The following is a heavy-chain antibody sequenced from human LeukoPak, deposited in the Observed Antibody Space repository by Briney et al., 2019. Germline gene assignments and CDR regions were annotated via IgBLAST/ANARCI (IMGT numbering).Heavy chain of an antibody. J-gene: IGHJ5*02. Sequence: PSQTLSFTCTVSGGSISSGSYYWSWIRQPAGKGLEWIGRIYTSGSTNYNPSLKSRVTISVDTSKNQFSLKLSSVTAADTAVYYCARDSSSFDPWGQGTLVTVSS. D-gene: IGHD6-13*01. CDR1: GGSISSGSYY. CDR3: ARDSSSFDP. CDR2: IYTSGST. V-gene: IGHV4-61*02.